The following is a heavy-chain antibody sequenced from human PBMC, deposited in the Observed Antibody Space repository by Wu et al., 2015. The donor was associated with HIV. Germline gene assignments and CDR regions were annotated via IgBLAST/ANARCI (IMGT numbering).Heavy chain of an antibody. D-gene: IGHD6-13*01. V-gene: IGHV1-69*05. CDR1: GGTFSSYA. Sequence: VQSQVQLVQSGAEVKVSCKASGGTFSSYAISWVRQAPGQGLEWMGGIIPIFGTANYAQKFQGRVTITTDESTSTAYMELSSLRSEDTAVYYCATAADSSSWYKDAFDIWGQGTMVTVSS. CDR2: IIPIFGTA. CDR3: ATAADSSSWYKDAFDI. J-gene: IGHJ3*02.